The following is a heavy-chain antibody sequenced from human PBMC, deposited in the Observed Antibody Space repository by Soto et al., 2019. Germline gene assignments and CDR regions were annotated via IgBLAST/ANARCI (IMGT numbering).Heavy chain of an antibody. Sequence: HPGGSLRLSCAASGFTFSSYGMHWVRQAPGKGLEWVAVISYDGSNKYYADSVKGRFTISRDNSKNTLYLQMNSLRAEDTAVYYCAKGGVVFGVVIIRDYFDYWGQGTLVTVSS. CDR1: GFTFSSYG. CDR2: ISYDGSNK. V-gene: IGHV3-30*18. D-gene: IGHD3-3*01. J-gene: IGHJ4*02. CDR3: AKGGVVFGVVIIRDYFDY.